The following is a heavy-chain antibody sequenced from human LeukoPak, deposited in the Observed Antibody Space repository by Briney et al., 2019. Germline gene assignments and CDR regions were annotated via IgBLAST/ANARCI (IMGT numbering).Heavy chain of an antibody. CDR2: MSYDGSSE. J-gene: IGHJ3*02. V-gene: IGHV3-30-3*01. CDR1: GFTFSSYA. CDR3: ARGIYSSGPDAFDI. D-gene: IGHD3-10*01. Sequence: GGSLILSCAASGFTFSSYAMHCVRQAPGKGLEWVAVMSYDGSSEYYADSVKGRFTISRDNSKNTLYLQMNSLRAEDTAVYYCARGIYSSGPDAFDIWGQGTMVTVSS.